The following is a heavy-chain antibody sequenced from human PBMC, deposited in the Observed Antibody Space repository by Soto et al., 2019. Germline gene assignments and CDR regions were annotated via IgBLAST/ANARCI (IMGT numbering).Heavy chain of an antibody. CDR3: ARVHLPTTKGYGMGV. CDR2: IYYSGST. CDR1: GGSISSGGYY. Sequence: QVQLQESGPGLVKPSQTLSLTCTVSGGSISSGGYYWSWIRQHPGKGLGWIGYIYYSGSTYYNPSLKSRVTISVDTSKNQVSLKLSSVTAADTAVYYCARVHLPTTKGYGMGVWGQGTTVTAAS. J-gene: IGHJ6*02. V-gene: IGHV4-31*03. D-gene: IGHD4-4*01.